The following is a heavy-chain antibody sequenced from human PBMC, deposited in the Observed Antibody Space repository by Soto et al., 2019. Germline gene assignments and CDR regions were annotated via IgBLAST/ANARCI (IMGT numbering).Heavy chain of an antibody. CDR1: GYTLTELS. J-gene: IGHJ6*02. V-gene: IGHV1-24*01. Sequence: ASVKVSCKVSGYTLTELSMHWVRQAPGKGLEWMGGFDPEDGETIYAQKFQGRVTMTEDTSTDTAYMELSSLRSEDTAVYYCATTMRLSYYYGMDVRGQGTTVTVSS. CDR3: ATTMRLSYYYGMDV. D-gene: IGHD3-3*01. CDR2: FDPEDGET.